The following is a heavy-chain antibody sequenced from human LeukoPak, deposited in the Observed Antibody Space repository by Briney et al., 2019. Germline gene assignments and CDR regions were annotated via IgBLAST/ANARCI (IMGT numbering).Heavy chain of an antibody. J-gene: IGHJ4*02. Sequence: GGSLRLSCAASGFTFSSYGMHWVRQAPGKGLEWVAVISYDGSNKYYADSVKGRFTISRDNSKNTLYLQMNSLRAEDTAVYYCAKDGGYFGDWGQGTLVTVSS. CDR1: GFTFSSYG. CDR2: ISYDGSNK. D-gene: IGHD3-9*01. V-gene: IGHV3-30*18. CDR3: AKDGGYFGD.